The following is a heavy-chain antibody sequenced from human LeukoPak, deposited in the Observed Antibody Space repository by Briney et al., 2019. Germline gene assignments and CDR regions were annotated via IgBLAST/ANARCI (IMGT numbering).Heavy chain of an antibody. CDR2: INHSRST. D-gene: IGHD3-22*01. J-gene: IGHJ4*02. CDR3: ARQGGLGRWLLLAPKNYYFDY. V-gene: IGHV4-34*01. CDR1: GGSFSGSH. Sequence: TSETLSLTCAVYGGSFSGSHWRWIRQTPGKGLEWIGEINHSRSTNYNPSLKSRVTISVDKSKNQFSLKLSSVTAADTAVYYCARQGGLGRWLLLAPKNYYFDYWGQGTLVTVSS.